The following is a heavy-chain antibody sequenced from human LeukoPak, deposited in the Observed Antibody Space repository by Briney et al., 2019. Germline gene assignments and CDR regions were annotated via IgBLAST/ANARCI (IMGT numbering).Heavy chain of an antibody. D-gene: IGHD3-3*01. J-gene: IGHJ3*02. CDR2: IYYSGST. CDR1: GGSISSYY. V-gene: IGHV4-59*01. CDR3: ARGSGGYYTDDAFDI. Sequence: PSETLSLTCTVPGGSISSYYWSWIRQPPGKGLEWIGYIYYSGSTNYNPSLKSRVTISVDTSKNQFSLKLSSVTAADTAVYYCARGSGGYYTDDAFDIWGQGTMVTVSS.